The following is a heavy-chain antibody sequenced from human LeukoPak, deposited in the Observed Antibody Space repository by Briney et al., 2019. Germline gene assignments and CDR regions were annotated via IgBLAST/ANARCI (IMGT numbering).Heavy chain of an antibody. J-gene: IGHJ6*03. Sequence: GGSLRLSCAASGFTFDDYGMSWVRQAPGKGLEWVSGINWNGGSTGYADSVKGRFTIFRDNAKNSLYLQMNSLRAEDTALYYCARGYSGSYYYYMDVWGKGTTVTVSS. CDR3: ARGYSGSYYYYMDV. V-gene: IGHV3-20*04. D-gene: IGHD1-26*01. CDR2: INWNGGST. CDR1: GFTFDDYG.